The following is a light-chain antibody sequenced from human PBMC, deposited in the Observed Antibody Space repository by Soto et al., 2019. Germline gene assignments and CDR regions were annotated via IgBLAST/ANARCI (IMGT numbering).Light chain of an antibody. V-gene: IGLV2-23*01. CDR3: CSYAGSRV. J-gene: IGLJ3*02. CDR2: EGS. CDR1: SSDVGSYNL. Sequence: QSALTQPASVSGSPGQSITISCTGTSSDVGSYNLVSWYQQHPGKAPKLMIYEGSKRPSGVSNRFSGSKSGNTASLTISGLQADDEADYYRCSYAGSRVFGGGTQLTVL.